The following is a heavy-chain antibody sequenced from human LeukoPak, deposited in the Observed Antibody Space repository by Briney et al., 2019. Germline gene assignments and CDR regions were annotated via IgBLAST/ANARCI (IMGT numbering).Heavy chain of an antibody. CDR1: GFTFSSYS. V-gene: IGHV3-66*01. Sequence: PGGSLRLSCAASGFTFSSYSMNWVRQAPGKGLEWVSVIYSGGSTYYADSVKGRFTISRDNSKNTLYLQMNSLRVEDTAVYYCARSYGSGSYYTPNPFDYWGQGTLVTVSS. D-gene: IGHD3-10*01. CDR2: IYSGGST. J-gene: IGHJ4*02. CDR3: ARSYGSGSYYTPNPFDY.